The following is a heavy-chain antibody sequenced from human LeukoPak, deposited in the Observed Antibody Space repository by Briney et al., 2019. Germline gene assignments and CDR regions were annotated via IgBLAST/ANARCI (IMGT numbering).Heavy chain of an antibody. Sequence: PSETLSLTCTVSGGSISSYYWSWIRQPPGKGLEWIGYIYYSGSTNYNPSLKSRVTISVDTSKNQFSLKLSSVTAADTAVYYCARLKSVAMVKECFDPWGQGTLVTVSS. D-gene: IGHD5-18*01. CDR2: IYYSGST. J-gene: IGHJ5*02. CDR1: GGSISSYY. V-gene: IGHV4-59*08. CDR3: ARLKSVAMVKECFDP.